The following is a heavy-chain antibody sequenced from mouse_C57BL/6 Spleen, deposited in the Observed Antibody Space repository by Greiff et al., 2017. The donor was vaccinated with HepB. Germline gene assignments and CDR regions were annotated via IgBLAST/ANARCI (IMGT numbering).Heavy chain of an antibody. CDR2: IDPSDSYT. CDR3: ARCKDDYGGFAY. J-gene: IGHJ3*01. D-gene: IGHD2-4*01. V-gene: IGHV1-69*01. CDR1: GYTFTSYW. Sequence: QVQLQQPGAELVMPGASVKLSCKASGYTFTSYWMHWVKQTPGQGLEWIGEIDPSDSYTNYNQKFKGKSTLTVDKSSSTPYMQLSRLTSEDSAVYYCARCKDDYGGFAYWGQGTLVTVSA.